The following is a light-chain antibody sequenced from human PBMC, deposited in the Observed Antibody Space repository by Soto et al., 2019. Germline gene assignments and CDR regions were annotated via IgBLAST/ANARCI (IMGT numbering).Light chain of an antibody. J-gene: IGKJ4*01. Sequence: EIVLTQSPGTLSLSPGERVTLSCRASQSISNNHLAWYQQKPGQAPRLLIHGTSNRATGIPDRFSGSGSGTDFTLTFSRLEPEDFAVYYCEYYGTSITFGAGTKVEIK. CDR3: EYYGTSIT. CDR1: QSISNNH. CDR2: GTS. V-gene: IGKV3-20*01.